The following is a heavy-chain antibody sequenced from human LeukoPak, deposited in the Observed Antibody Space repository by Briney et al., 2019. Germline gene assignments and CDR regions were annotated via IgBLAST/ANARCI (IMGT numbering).Heavy chain of an antibody. Sequence: GASVKVSCKASGYTFTGYYMHWVRQAPGQGLEWMGWINPNSGGTNYAQKFQGRVTMTRDTSISTAYMELSRLRSDDTAVYYCARDGGTHDHSNYVWVYWGQGTLVTVSS. CDR1: GYTFTGYY. D-gene: IGHD4-11*01. CDR3: ARDGGTHDHSNYVWVY. V-gene: IGHV1-2*02. CDR2: INPNSGGT. J-gene: IGHJ4*02.